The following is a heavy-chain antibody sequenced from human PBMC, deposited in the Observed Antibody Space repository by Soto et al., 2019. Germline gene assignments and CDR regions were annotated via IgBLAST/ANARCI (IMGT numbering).Heavy chain of an antibody. V-gene: IGHV5-10-1*01. Sequence: GESLKISCKGSGYSFAGYWITWVRQKPGKGLEWMGRIDPSDSQTYYSPSFRGHVTISATKSTTTVFLQWSSLRASDTAMYYCARQIYDSDTGPNFQYYFDSWGQGTPVTVSS. D-gene: IGHD3-22*01. J-gene: IGHJ4*02. CDR3: ARQIYDSDTGPNFQYYFDS. CDR1: GYSFAGYW. CDR2: IDPSDSQT.